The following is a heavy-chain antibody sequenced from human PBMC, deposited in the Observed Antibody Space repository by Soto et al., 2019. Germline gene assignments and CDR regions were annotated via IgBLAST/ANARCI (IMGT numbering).Heavy chain of an antibody. CDR3: ARGDSSGWYDYYYGMDV. CDR1: GDSVSSNSAA. J-gene: IGHJ6*02. CDR2: TYYRSKWYN. D-gene: IGHD6-19*01. Sequence: SQTLSLTCAISGDSVSSNSAARNWIRQSPSRGLEWLGRTYYRSKWYNDYAVSVKSRITINPDTSKNQFSLQLNSVTPEDTAVYYCARGDSSGWYDYYYGMDVWGQGTTVTVSS. V-gene: IGHV6-1*01.